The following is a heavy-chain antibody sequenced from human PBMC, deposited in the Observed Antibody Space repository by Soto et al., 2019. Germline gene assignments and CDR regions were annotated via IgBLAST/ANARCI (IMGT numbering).Heavy chain of an antibody. D-gene: IGHD3-16*01. CDR1: GFTANSAY. CDR2: IYNGEST. J-gene: IGHJ4*02. V-gene: IGHV3-53*01. CDR3: ARDGGSLGKMSLSEY. Sequence: GGSLTLSCASSGFTANSAYMNWIRQTPGKGLEWVAFIYNGESTHYADSVKGRFTISSDRSKNTLYLQMNSLRIEDTAVYYCARDGGSLGKMSLSEYWGKGTLVTVSS.